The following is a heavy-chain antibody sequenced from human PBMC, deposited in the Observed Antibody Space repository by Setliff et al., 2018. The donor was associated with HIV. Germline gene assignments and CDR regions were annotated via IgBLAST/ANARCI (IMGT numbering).Heavy chain of an antibody. CDR3: ARTRSGGSSVYYYYYMDV. D-gene: IGHD2-15*01. J-gene: IGHJ6*03. Sequence: ASVKVSCKASGYTFTNYDINLVRQSPGQGLEWLGWMNPNSGRAGSAQMFQGRLTMTRDTSISTAYMELGSLGFDDTAVYFCARTRSGGSSVYYYYYMDVWGQGTAVTVSS. CDR1: GYTFTNYD. V-gene: IGHV1-8*02. CDR2: MNPNSGRA.